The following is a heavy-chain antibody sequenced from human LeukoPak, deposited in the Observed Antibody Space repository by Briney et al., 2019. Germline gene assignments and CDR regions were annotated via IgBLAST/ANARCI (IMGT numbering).Heavy chain of an antibody. CDR2: ISGSGGST. J-gene: IGHJ4*02. CDR3: AKILRDDILTGPGGKTFDY. Sequence: PGGSLRLSCAASGFTFSSYSMNWVRQAPGKGLEWVSAISGSGGSTYYADSAKGRFTISRDNSKNTLYLQMNSLRAEDTAVYYCAKILRDDILTGPGGKTFDYWGQGTLVTVSS. CDR1: GFTFSSYS. V-gene: IGHV3-23*01. D-gene: IGHD3-9*01.